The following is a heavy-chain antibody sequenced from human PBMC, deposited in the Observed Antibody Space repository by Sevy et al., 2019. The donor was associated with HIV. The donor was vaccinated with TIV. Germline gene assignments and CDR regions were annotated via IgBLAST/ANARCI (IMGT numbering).Heavy chain of an antibody. J-gene: IGHJ6*02. Sequence: GESLKISCKTSGFTFTDYWIGWVRQMPGKGLEWMGIIYAGDSDSRYSPSFRGQVTISADKSTSTAYLQWSSLKASDTAMYYCARSRGDFLPPYYFQYYGMDVWGQGTTVTVSS. CDR3: ARSRGDFLPPYYFQYYGMDV. D-gene: IGHD3-10*01. V-gene: IGHV5-51*01. CDR2: IYAGDSDS. CDR1: GFTFTDYW.